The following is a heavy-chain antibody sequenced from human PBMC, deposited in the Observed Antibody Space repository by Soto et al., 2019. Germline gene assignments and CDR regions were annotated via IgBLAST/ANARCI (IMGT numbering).Heavy chain of an antibody. CDR2: ISYDGSNK. CDR1: GFTFSSYG. Sequence: QVQLMESGGGVVQPGRSLRLSCAASGFTFSSYGMHWVRQAPGKGLEWVAVISYDGSNKYYADSVKGRFTISRDNSKNTLYLQMNSLRAEDTAVYYCAKDEGPYYYYGMDVWGQGTTVTVSS. CDR3: AKDEGPYYYYGMDV. V-gene: IGHV3-30*18. J-gene: IGHJ6*02.